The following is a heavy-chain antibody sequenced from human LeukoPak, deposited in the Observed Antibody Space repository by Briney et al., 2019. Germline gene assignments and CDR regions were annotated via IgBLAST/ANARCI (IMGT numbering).Heavy chain of an antibody. D-gene: IGHD3-22*01. J-gene: IGHJ4*02. CDR2: ISGSGGST. CDR1: GFTFSSYA. CDR3: AKDGLYYYDSSGYHDY. V-gene: IGHV3-23*01. Sequence: QPGGSLRLSCAASGFTFSSYAMSWVRQAPGKGLEWVSAISGSGGSTHYADSVKGRFTISRDNSKNTLYLQMNSLRAEDTAVYYCAKDGLYYYDSSGYHDYWGQGTLVTVSS.